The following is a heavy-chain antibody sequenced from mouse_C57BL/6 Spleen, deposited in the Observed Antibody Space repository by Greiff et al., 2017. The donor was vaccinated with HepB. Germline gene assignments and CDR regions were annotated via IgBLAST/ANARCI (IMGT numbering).Heavy chain of an antibody. Sequence: QVQLQQPGAELVKPGASVKMSCKASGYTFTSYWITWVKQRPGQGLEWIGDIYPGSGSTNYNEKFKSKATLTVDKPSSTAYMQLSSLTSEDSAVYYCARDEGLRPDYYAMDYWGQGTSVTVSS. CDR3: ARDEGLRPDYYAMDY. CDR2: IYPGSGST. V-gene: IGHV1-55*01. D-gene: IGHD2-4*01. J-gene: IGHJ4*01. CDR1: GYTFTSYW.